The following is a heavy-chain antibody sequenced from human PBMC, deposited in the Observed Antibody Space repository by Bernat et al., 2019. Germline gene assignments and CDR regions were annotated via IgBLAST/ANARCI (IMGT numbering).Heavy chain of an antibody. D-gene: IGHD6-19*01. CDR2: IYPGDSDT. J-gene: IGHJ3*02. V-gene: IGHV5-51*03. CDR3: ARPRSSGWYDDAFDI. CDR1: GYSFTSYW. Sequence: LVQSGAEVKKPGESLKISCKGSGYSFTSYWIGWVRQMPGKGLEWMGIIYPGDSDTRYSPSFQGQVTISADKSISTAYLQWSSLKASDTAMYYCARPRSSGWYDDAFDIWGQGTMVTVSS.